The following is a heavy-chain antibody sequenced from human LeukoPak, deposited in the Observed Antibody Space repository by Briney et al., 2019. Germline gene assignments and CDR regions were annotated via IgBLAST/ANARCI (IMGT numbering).Heavy chain of an antibody. Sequence: SGGSLRLSCAASGFTFSSYGMSWVRQAPGKGLEWVSAISGSGGSTYYADSVKGRFTISRDNSKNTLDLQMNSLRAEDTAVYYCAKRLIRWELLPFAYSGPGTLVTVSS. D-gene: IGHD1-26*01. J-gene: IGHJ4*02. CDR1: GFTFSSYG. CDR2: ISGSGGST. CDR3: AKRLIRWELLPFAY. V-gene: IGHV3-23*01.